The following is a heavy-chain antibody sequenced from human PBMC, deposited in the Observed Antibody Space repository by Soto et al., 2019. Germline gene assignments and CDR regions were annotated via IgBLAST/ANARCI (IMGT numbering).Heavy chain of an antibody. CDR2: ISSSGDTG. V-gene: IGHV3-11*01. D-gene: IGHD6-19*01. CDR3: ARDRGAVVGQYFDY. J-gene: IGHJ4*02. CDR1: GFTFSAYY. Sequence: QVQLVESGGGLVKPGGSLRLSCAASGFTFSAYYMSWIRQAPGKGLEWISYISSSGDTGNYADSVKGRFTVSRDNAKNPLFLQMTTLRAEATAVYYCARDRGAVVGQYFDYWGQGTLVTVSS.